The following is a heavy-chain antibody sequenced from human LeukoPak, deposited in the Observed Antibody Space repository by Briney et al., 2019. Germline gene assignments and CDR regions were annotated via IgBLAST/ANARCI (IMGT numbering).Heavy chain of an antibody. CDR2: ISAYNGNT. CDR1: GYTFTSYG. V-gene: IGHV1-18*01. J-gene: IGHJ4*02. D-gene: IGHD3-22*01. CDR3: ARGASSYYDSSDYFDY. Sequence: ASVKVSCKASGYTFTSYGISWVRQAPGQGLEWMGWISAYNGNTNYAQKLQGRVTMTTDTSTSTAYMELRSLRSDDTAVYYCARGASSYYDSSDYFDYWGQGTLVTVSS.